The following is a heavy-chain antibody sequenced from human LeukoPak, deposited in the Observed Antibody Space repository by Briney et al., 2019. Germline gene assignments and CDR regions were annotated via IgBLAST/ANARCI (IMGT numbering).Heavy chain of an antibody. CDR2: ISAYNGNT. CDR1: GYTFTSYG. V-gene: IGHV1-18*01. J-gene: IGHJ4*02. D-gene: IGHD3-22*01. CDR3: ARGASSYYDSSDYFDY. Sequence: ASVKVSCKASGYTFTSYGISWVRQAPGQGLEWMGWISAYNGNTNYAQKLQGRVTMTTDTSTSTAYMELRSLRSDDTAVYYCARGASSYYDSSDYFDYWGQGTLVTVSS.